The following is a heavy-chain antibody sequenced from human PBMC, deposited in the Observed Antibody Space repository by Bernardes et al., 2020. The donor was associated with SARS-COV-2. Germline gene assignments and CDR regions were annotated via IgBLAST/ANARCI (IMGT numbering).Heavy chain of an antibody. Sequence: SETLSLTCTVSGGSISSGGYYWSWIRQHPGKGLEWIGYIYYSGSTYYNPSLKSRVTISVDTSKNQFSLKLSSVTAADTAVYYCARVPRYDILTGYYRGYYFDYWGQGTLVTVSS. CDR2: IYYSGST. J-gene: IGHJ4*02. CDR1: GGSISSGGYY. CDR3: ARVPRYDILTGYYRGYYFDY. V-gene: IGHV4-31*03. D-gene: IGHD3-9*01.